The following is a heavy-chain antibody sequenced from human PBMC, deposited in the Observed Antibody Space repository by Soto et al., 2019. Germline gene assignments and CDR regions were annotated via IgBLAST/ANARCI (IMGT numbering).Heavy chain of an antibody. V-gene: IGHV4-4*07. J-gene: IGHJ4*02. CDR1: GGSISSSY. CDR2: IYTGETT. CDR3: ARDAGLATVPSFDF. Sequence: PSETLSLTCTVSGGSISSSYWSWIRQPAGKGLEWIGRIYTGETTNYNPSLKSRVTTSIDSSRNQFSLKLSSVTAADTAAYYCARDAGLATVPSFDFWGQGTLVTVSS. D-gene: IGHD4-17*01.